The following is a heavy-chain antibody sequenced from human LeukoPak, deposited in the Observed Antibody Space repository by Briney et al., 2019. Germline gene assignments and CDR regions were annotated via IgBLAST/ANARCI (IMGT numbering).Heavy chain of an antibody. J-gene: IGHJ6*03. CDR1: GFTFSSYA. CDR2: ISSNGGST. D-gene: IGHD4-11*01. V-gene: IGHV3-64*01. Sequence: GGSLRLSCAASGFTFSSYAMHWVRQAPGKGLEYVSAISSNGGSTYYANSVKGRFTISRDNSKNTLYLQMGSLRAEDMAVYYCGRVRTVTTNYYYYMDVWGKGTTVNVSS. CDR3: GRVRTVTTNYYYYMDV.